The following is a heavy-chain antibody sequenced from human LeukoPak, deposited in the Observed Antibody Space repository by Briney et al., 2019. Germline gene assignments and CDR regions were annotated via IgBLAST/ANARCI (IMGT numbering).Heavy chain of an antibody. CDR3: AKLHSSSSPAEYFQH. Sequence: PGGSLRLSCAASGFTFTIYGMTWVRQAPGKGLEWVSPITSGGSTYYPDSVKGRFTISRDNSKNTLYLQMNSLRAEDTAVYYCAKLHSSSSPAEYFQHWGQGTLVTVSS. CDR2: ITSGGST. CDR1: GFTFTIYG. J-gene: IGHJ1*01. V-gene: IGHV3-23*01. D-gene: IGHD6-6*01.